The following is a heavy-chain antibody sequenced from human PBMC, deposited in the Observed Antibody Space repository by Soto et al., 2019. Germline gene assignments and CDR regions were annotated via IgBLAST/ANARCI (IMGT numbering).Heavy chain of an antibody. Sequence: GGSLRLSCAASGFTFDDYAMHWVRQAPGKGLEWVSGISWNSGSIGYADSVKGRFTISRDNAKNSLYLQMNSLRAEDTALYYCAKDLSSIVVVTAMNYYYGMDVWGQGTTVTVSS. CDR3: AKDLSSIVVVTAMNYYYGMDV. V-gene: IGHV3-9*01. CDR1: GFTFDDYA. J-gene: IGHJ6*02. D-gene: IGHD2-21*02. CDR2: ISWNSGSI.